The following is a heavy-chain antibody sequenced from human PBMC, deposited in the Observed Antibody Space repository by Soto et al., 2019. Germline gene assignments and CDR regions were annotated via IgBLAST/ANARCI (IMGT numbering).Heavy chain of an antibody. CDR1: GFRYSTYG. V-gene: IGHV3-23*01. J-gene: IGHJ4*02. CDR2: VSGGSGTT. Sequence: EVQLLESGGGLVQPGGSLRLSCVVSGFRYSTYGVTWVRQAPGKGLEWVSGVSGGSGTTHYKDSVRGRFTVTGDNSKNTVYLEMNSLRLEDTAVYYCTRWNGYADYWGQGTLVTVSS. D-gene: IGHD1-1*01. CDR3: TRWNGYADY.